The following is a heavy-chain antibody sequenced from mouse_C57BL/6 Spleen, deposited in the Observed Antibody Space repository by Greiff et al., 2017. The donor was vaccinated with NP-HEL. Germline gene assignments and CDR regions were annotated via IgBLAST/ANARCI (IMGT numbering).Heavy chain of an antibody. CDR1: GYTFTSYW. J-gene: IGHJ2*01. CDR2: IDPSDSYT. D-gene: IGHD1-1*01. V-gene: IGHV1-69*01. Sequence: QVQLQQPGAELVMPGASVKLSCKASGYTFTSYWMHWVKQRPGQGLEWIGEIDPSDSYTNYNQKFKGKSTFTVDKSSSTAYMQLSSLTSEDSAVYYCARWDYGSSYLGYWGQGTTLTVSS. CDR3: ARWDYGSSYLGY.